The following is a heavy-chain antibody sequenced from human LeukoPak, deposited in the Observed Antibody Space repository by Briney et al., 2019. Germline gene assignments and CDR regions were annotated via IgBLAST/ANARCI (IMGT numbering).Heavy chain of an antibody. D-gene: IGHD5-24*01. Sequence: PSETLSLTCTVSGGSISSYYWSWIRQPPGKGLEWIGYIYYSGSTNYNPSLKSRVTISVDTSKNQFSLKLSSVTAADTAVHYCARDRDVGNAFDIWGQGTMVTVSS. V-gene: IGHV4-59*12. J-gene: IGHJ3*02. CDR2: IYYSGST. CDR1: GGSISSYY. CDR3: ARDRDVGNAFDI.